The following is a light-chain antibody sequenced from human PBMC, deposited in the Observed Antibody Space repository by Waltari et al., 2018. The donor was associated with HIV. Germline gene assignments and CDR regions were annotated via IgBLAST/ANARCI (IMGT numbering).Light chain of an antibody. CDR1: SSDVGGYKF. Sequence: QSALTQPPSASGSPGQSVTISCTGSSSDVGGYKFVSWYQQHPGKAPKVIIHDVSERPSGVPDRFSGSKSGNTASLTISGLQAEDDADYYCCSYAGSYTMVFGGGTKLTVL. CDR3: CSYAGSYTMV. CDR2: DVS. V-gene: IGLV2-11*01. J-gene: IGLJ2*01.